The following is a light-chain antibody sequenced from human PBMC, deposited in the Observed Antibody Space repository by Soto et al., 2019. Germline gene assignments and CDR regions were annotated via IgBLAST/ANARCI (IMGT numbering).Light chain of an antibody. J-gene: IGKJ1*01. CDR2: AAS. CDR1: QSISSY. CDR3: QQSYSTPWT. Sequence: DIQMTQSPSSLSASVGDRVTITCRASQSISSYLNWYQQKPGKAPKFLIYAASSLQSGVPSRFSGSGSGTDFTLTISSLQPEDFASDYCQQSYSTPWTFGQGTKVEIK. V-gene: IGKV1-39*01.